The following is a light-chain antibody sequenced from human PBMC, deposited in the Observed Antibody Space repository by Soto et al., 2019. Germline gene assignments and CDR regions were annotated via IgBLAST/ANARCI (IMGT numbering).Light chain of an antibody. J-gene: IGKJ3*01. CDR3: QQYGSSPWGFT. Sequence: IVLPQSPGTLSLSPGERSTLSCISIQSVSSSYLAWYQQKPGQAPRLLIYGASSRATGIPDRFSGSGSGTDFTLTISRLEPEDFAVYYCQQYGSSPWGFTFGPVTKVDI. CDR2: GAS. CDR1: QSVSSSY. V-gene: IGKV3-20*01.